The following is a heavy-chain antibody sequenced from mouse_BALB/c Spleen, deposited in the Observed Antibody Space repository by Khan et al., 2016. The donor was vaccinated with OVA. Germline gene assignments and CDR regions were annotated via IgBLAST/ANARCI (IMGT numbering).Heavy chain of an antibody. J-gene: IGHJ4*01. CDR3: AGNGYGKGDAMDH. CDR1: GFTFSDYY. D-gene: IGHD2-1*01. Sequence: EVELVESGGGLVQPGGSLKLSCVTSGFTFSDYYMYWFRQTPEKRLEWVAYISNGGGNTYYADTVKGRFTISRDTAKNTLYLQMSRLKSEDTAMYDCAGNGYGKGDAMDHWGQGTSVTVSS. CDR2: ISNGGGNT. V-gene: IGHV5-12*02.